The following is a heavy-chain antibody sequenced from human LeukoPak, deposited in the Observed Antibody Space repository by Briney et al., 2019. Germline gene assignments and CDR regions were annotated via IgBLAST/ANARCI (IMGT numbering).Heavy chain of an antibody. CDR2: ISSSGSTI. J-gene: IGHJ4*02. CDR3: ARELGNSGSYG. CDR1: GFTFSSYE. Sequence: GESLRLSCAASGFTFSSYEMNWVRQAPGKGLEWVSYISSSGSTIYYADSVKGRFTISRDNAKNSLYLQMNSLRAEDTAVYYCARELGNSGSYGWGQGTLVTVSS. D-gene: IGHD1-26*01. V-gene: IGHV3-48*03.